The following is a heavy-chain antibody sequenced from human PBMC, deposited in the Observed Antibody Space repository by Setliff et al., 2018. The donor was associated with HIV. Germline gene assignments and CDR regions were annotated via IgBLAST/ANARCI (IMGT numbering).Heavy chain of an antibody. V-gene: IGHV4-61*09. CDR2: VYTTGSA. CDR3: ARALAGGSGWNYFDL. CDR1: GASFIRSRYY. J-gene: IGHJ4*02. D-gene: IGHD6-19*01. Sequence: PPETLSLTCTVSGASFIRSRYYWSWIRQPVGKGLEWIGHVYTTGSASYNPSLESRVTILEALSKNQFSLNLDSVTAADTAVYFCARALAGGSGWNYFDLWGPGTLVTVSS.